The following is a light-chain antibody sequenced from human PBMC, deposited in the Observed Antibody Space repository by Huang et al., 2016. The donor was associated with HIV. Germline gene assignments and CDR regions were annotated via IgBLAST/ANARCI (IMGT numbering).Light chain of an antibody. Sequence: EVVLTQSPDTLSSSPGERVTVSCRASQSLGTSYIAWYQQRPGQAPRLLIYGASTRATDISDRFSGSGSGTDFTLTINRLEPADFAMYYCQQYGTSPYTFGQGTNLEIK. CDR2: GAS. V-gene: IGKV3-20*01. CDR3: QQYGTSPYT. CDR1: QSLGTSY. J-gene: IGKJ2*01.